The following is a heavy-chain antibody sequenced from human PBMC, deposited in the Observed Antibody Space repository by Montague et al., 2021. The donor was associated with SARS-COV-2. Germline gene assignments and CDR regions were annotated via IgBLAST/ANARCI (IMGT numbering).Heavy chain of an antibody. V-gene: IGHV4-39*01. D-gene: IGHD3-22*01. Sequence: SETLSLTCNVSGGSISSSNYYWGWIRQPPGKGLEWIGSNNYSGSTYYNPSLKSRVTIVVDKSKNQFSLKLSSVTAADTAVYYCASPTYYSDSSGSDAFDIWGQGKMVTVSS. CDR3: ASPTYYSDSSGSDAFDI. CDR2: NNYSGST. J-gene: IGHJ3*02. CDR1: GGSISSSNYY.